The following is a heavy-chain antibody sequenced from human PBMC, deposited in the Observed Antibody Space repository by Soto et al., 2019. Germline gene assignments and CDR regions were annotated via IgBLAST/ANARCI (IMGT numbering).Heavy chain of an antibody. J-gene: IGHJ3*02. V-gene: IGHV3-33*01. CDR1: GFTFSSYG. CDR3: ARDSFFAAYSSSLAAFDI. Sequence: QVQLVESGGGVVQPGRSLRLSCATSGFTFSSYGMHWVRQAPGKGLEWVAVIWYDGSNKYYADSVKGRFTISRDNSKNTLYLQTNSLRAEDTAVYYCARDSFFAAYSSSLAAFDIWGQGTMVTVSS. D-gene: IGHD6-6*01. CDR2: IWYDGSNK.